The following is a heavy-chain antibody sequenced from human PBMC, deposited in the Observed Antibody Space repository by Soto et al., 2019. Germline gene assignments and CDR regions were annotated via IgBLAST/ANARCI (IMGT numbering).Heavy chain of an antibody. CDR1: GFTFSSYA. Sequence: PGGSLRLSCAASGFTFSSYAMHWVRQAPGKGLEYVSAISSNGGSTYYANSVKGRFTISRDNSKNTLYLQMGSLRAEDMAVYYCARGLYDSSGYPDYWGQGTLVTVSS. D-gene: IGHD3-22*01. CDR3: ARGLYDSSGYPDY. CDR2: ISSNGGST. J-gene: IGHJ4*02. V-gene: IGHV3-64*01.